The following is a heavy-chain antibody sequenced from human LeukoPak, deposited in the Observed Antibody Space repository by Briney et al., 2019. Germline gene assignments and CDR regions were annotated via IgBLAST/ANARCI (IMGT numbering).Heavy chain of an antibody. J-gene: IGHJ5*02. CDR1: GFTFSSYG. V-gene: IGHV3-30*18. D-gene: IGHD3-10*01. Sequence: GGSLRLSCAASGFTFSSYGMHWVRQAPGKGLEWVAVISYDGSNKYYADSVKGRFTISRDNSKNTLYLQMNSLRAEDTAVYYCAKDPSVWFGELSTWFDPWGQGTLVTVSS. CDR2: ISYDGSNK. CDR3: AKDPSVWFGELSTWFDP.